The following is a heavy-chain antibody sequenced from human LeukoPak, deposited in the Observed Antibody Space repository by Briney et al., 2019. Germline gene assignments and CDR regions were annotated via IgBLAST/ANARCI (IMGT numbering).Heavy chain of an antibody. D-gene: IGHD3-22*01. CDR2: ISSSSSYI. CDR3: ARGDGYYDSSGYFDY. J-gene: IGHJ4*02. Sequence: GGSLRLSCAASGFTFSSYSMNWVRQAPGKGLEWVSSISSSSSYIYYADSVKDRFTISRDNAKNSLYLQMNSLRAEDTAVYYCARGDGYYDSSGYFDYWGQGTLVTVSS. V-gene: IGHV3-21*01. CDR1: GFTFSSYS.